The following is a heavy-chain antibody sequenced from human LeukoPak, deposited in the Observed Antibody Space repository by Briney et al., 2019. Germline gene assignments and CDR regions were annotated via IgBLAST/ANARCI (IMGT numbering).Heavy chain of an antibody. J-gene: IGHJ4*02. CDR3: ARGLYNERVYDILTGYYFDY. Sequence: SETLSLTCAVYGGSFSGYYWSWIRQPPGKGLEWIGEINHSGSTNYNPSLKSRVTISVDTSKNQFSLKLSSVTAADTAVYYCARGLYNERVYDILTGYYFDYWGQGTLVTVSS. CDR1: GGSFSGYY. CDR2: INHSGST. D-gene: IGHD3-9*01. V-gene: IGHV4-34*01.